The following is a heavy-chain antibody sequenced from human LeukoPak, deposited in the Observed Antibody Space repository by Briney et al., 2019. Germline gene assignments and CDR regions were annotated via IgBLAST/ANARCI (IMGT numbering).Heavy chain of an antibody. CDR2: ISYDGSNK. V-gene: IGHV3-30*04. CDR3: AKDSTYYYGSGDY. Sequence: GGSLRLSCEASGFIFSSYAMHWVRQAPGKGLEWVAVISYDGSNKYYADSVKGRFTISRDNSKNTLYLQMNSLRAEDTAVYYCAKDSTYYYGSGDYWGQGTLVTVSS. CDR1: GFIFSSYA. D-gene: IGHD3-10*01. J-gene: IGHJ4*02.